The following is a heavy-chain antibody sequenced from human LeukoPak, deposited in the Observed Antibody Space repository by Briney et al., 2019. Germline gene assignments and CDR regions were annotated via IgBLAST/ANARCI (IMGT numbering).Heavy chain of an antibody. Sequence: GESLKISCKGSGYSFTSYWIGWVRQMPGKGLEWMGIIYPGDSETRYSPSFQGQVTISADKSISTAYLQWSSLKASDTAMYYCARRLNCSRTSCYSGMDVWGQGTTVTVSS. CDR1: GYSFTSYW. V-gene: IGHV5-51*01. CDR3: ARRLNCSRTSCYSGMDV. J-gene: IGHJ6*02. D-gene: IGHD2-2*01. CDR2: IYPGDSET.